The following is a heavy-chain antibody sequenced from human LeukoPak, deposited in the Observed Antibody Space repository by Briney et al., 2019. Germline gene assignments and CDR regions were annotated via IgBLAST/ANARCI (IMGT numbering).Heavy chain of an antibody. CDR3: AKYWIVVVIGGYFDY. J-gene: IGHJ4*02. V-gene: IGHV3-23*01. Sequence: PGGSLRLSCAASGFTFSSYAMSWVRQAPGKGLEWVSAISGSGGSTYYADSVKGRFTISRDNSKNTLYLQMNSLRAEDTAVYYCAKYWIVVVIGGYFDYWGQGTLVTVSS. CDR2: ISGSGGST. CDR1: GFTFSSYA. D-gene: IGHD3-22*01.